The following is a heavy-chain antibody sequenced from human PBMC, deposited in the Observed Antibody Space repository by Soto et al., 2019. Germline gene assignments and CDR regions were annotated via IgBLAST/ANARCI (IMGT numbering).Heavy chain of an antibody. Sequence: GGSLRLSCAASGFTFSSYAMSWVRQAPGKGLEWVSAISGSGGGTYYADSVKGRFTISRDNSKNTLYLQMNSLRAEDTAVYYCAKDGSRNYDFWSGYPSVGAFDIWGQGTMVTVSS. V-gene: IGHV3-23*01. CDR2: ISGSGGGT. D-gene: IGHD3-3*01. J-gene: IGHJ3*02. CDR3: AKDGSRNYDFWSGYPSVGAFDI. CDR1: GFTFSSYA.